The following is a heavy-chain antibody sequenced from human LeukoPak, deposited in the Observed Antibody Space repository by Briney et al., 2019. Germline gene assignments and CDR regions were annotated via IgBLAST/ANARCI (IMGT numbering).Heavy chain of an antibody. CDR3: AKIDGEGGDYVVNPYLSYYYYYGMDV. CDR1: GFTSSSYA. D-gene: IGHD4-17*01. Sequence: GSLRLSCAASGFTSSSYAMSWVRQAPGKGLEWVSAISGSGGSTYYADSVKGRFTISRDNSKNTLYLQMNSLRAEDTAVYYCAKIDGEGGDYVVNPYLSYYYYYGMDVWGQGTTVTVSS. J-gene: IGHJ6*02. V-gene: IGHV3-23*01. CDR2: ISGSGGST.